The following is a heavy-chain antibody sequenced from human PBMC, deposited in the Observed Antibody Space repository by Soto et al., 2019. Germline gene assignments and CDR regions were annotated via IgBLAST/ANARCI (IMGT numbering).Heavy chain of an antibody. CDR2: IYYSGST. CDR3: AREGDILTGSFDY. Sequence: QVQLQESGPGLVKPSETLSLTCTVSGGSVSSGSYYWSWIRQPPGKGLEWIGYIYYSGSTNYNPSLKSRVTISVDTSKNQFSLKLSSVAAADTAVYYCAREGDILTGSFDYWGQGTLVTVSS. J-gene: IGHJ4*02. D-gene: IGHD3-9*01. V-gene: IGHV4-61*01. CDR1: GGSVSSGSYY.